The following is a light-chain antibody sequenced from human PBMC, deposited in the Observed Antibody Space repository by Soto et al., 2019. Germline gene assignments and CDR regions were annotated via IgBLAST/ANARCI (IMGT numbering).Light chain of an antibody. V-gene: IGKV4-1*01. CDR3: QQYHTGPIT. Sequence: DFVMTQSPDSLTVSLGERAAINCRSSQSVLSRSNNKNYLAWYQQKPGQPPKLIMYWASTRESGVPDRFSGSGSGTDFTLTINSLQAEDAALYYCQQYHTGPITFGQGTRLEIK. CDR2: WAS. J-gene: IGKJ5*01. CDR1: QSVLSRSNNKNY.